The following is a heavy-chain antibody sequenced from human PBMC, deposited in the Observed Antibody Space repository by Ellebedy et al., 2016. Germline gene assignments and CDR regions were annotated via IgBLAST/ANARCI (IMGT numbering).Heavy chain of an antibody. V-gene: IGHV1-3*01. CDR3: ARENYGAVGWFDP. D-gene: IGHD4-17*01. CDR2: INGGTGET. Sequence: ASVKVSCKASGYNFIHSGMQWVRQAPGQRLEWMGWINGGTGETKYSQKFHDRVTFTRDTSENTAYMEITSLRSEDTAVYFCARENYGAVGWFDPWGQGTLVTVSP. J-gene: IGHJ5*02. CDR1: GYNFIHSG.